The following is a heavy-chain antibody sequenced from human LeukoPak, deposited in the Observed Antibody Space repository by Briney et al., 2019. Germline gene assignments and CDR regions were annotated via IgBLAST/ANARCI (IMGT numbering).Heavy chain of an antibody. J-gene: IGHJ4*02. Sequence: GGSLRLSCAASGFNFNDYAMHWVRQVPGKGLEWVSSINWKSDKILYADSVRGRFTISRDNAKSSLYLQMNSLRPEDTAFYYCARDLGHNDILTGYPSFYFDSWGQGTLVTVSS. CDR3: ARDLGHNDILTGYPSFYFDS. D-gene: IGHD3-9*01. CDR2: INWKSDKI. V-gene: IGHV3-9*01. CDR1: GFNFNDYA.